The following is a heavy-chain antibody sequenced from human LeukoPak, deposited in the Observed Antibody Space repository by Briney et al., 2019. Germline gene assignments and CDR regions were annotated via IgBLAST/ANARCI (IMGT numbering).Heavy chain of an antibody. V-gene: IGHV3-23*01. J-gene: IGHJ4*02. CDR2: ISGGGGST. CDR1: GFTFSSYA. Sequence: GGSLRLPCAASGFTFSSYAMNWVRQAPGKGLEWVSGISGGGGSTYYADSVKGRFTISRDNAKNTLYLQMNSLRAEDTAVYYCAKDSAVWYQGYFDYWGQGTLVTVSS. D-gene: IGHD2-2*01. CDR3: AKDSAVWYQGYFDY.